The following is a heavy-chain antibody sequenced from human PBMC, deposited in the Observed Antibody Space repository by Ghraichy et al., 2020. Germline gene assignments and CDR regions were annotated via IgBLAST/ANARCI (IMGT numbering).Heavy chain of an antibody. V-gene: IGHV3-30*04. J-gene: IGHJ4*02. Sequence: GGSLRLSCAASGFTFSSYAMHWVRQAPGKGLEWVAVISYDGSNKYYADSVKGRFTISRDNSKNTLYLQMNSLRAEDTAVYYCARVLERWLQFPLGYWGQGTLVTVSS. D-gene: IGHD5-24*01. CDR1: GFTFSSYA. CDR2: ISYDGSNK. CDR3: ARVLERWLQFPLGY.